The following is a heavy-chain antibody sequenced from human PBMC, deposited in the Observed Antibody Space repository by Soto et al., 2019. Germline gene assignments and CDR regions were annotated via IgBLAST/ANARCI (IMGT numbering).Heavy chain of an antibody. Sequence: GASVKVSCKASGYTFTSYGISWVRQAPGQGLEWMGWISAYNGNTNYAQKLQGRVTMTTDTSTSTAYMELRSLRSDDTAVYYCARVYCSGGSCYSIDYWGQGTLVTVSS. V-gene: IGHV1-18*01. CDR3: ARVYCSGGSCYSIDY. J-gene: IGHJ4*02. D-gene: IGHD2-15*01. CDR2: ISAYNGNT. CDR1: GYTFTSYG.